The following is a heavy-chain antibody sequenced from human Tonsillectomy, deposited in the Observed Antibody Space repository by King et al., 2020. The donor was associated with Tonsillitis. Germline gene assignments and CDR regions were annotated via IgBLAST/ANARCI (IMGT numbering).Heavy chain of an antibody. Sequence: QLVQSGAEVKKPGASVKVSCMASGYTFTTYDFNWVRQATGQGLEWMGWMNPNSGNTGYAQKFQGRVTMTRNTSISTAYMELSSLRSEDTAVYYCAIDHRGERGFDPWGQGTLVTVSS. CDR3: AIDHRGERGFDP. J-gene: IGHJ5*02. CDR1: GYTFTTYD. CDR2: MNPNSGNT. D-gene: IGHD1-1*01. V-gene: IGHV1-8*01.